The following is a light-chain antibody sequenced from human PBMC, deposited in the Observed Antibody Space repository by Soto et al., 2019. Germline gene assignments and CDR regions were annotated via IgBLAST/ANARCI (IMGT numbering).Light chain of an antibody. J-gene: IGKJ3*01. V-gene: IGKV1-33*01. CDR3: QQYDDLPFT. CDR1: QDISNY. CDR2: DAS. Sequence: DIQMTQSPSSLSASVGDRVTITCQASQDISNYLNWYQQKPGTAPKLLIYDASNFETGVPSRFSGSGSGTDFTFTISSLQPEDIAKYYCQQYDDLPFTFGPGTEVDI.